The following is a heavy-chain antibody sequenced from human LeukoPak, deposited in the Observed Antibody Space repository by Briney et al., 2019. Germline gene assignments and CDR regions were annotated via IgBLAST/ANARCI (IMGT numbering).Heavy chain of an antibody. D-gene: IGHD1-26*01. J-gene: IGHJ4*02. CDR3: AKDRRWESPHYLDS. V-gene: IGHV3-23*01. Sequence: GGSLRLSCAASGFTFSSSAMSWVRQVPGKGLEWDSGISASGGSTNYADSVRGRFTISRDNSKNTLYVQMNSLRDEDTAPYYCAKDRRWESPHYLDSWGQGTLVTVSS. CDR2: ISASGGST. CDR1: GFTFSSSA.